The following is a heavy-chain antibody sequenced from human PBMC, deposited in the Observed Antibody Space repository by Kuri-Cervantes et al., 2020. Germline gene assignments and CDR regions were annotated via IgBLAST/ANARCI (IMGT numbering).Heavy chain of an antibody. CDR3: ERDGPGRSYYYYYMDV. CDR2: LSNSGNTI. Sequence: GGSLRLSCAASGFTFSDYYMSWIRQAPGKGLEWVSYLSNSGNTIYYADSVKGRFTISRDNAKNSLYLQMNSLRAEDTAVYYCERDGPGRSYYYYYMDVWGKGTTVTGSS. V-gene: IGHV3-11*01. J-gene: IGHJ6*03. CDR1: GFTFSDYY.